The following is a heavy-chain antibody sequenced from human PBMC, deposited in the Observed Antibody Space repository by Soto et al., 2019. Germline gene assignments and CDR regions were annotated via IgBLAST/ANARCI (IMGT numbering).Heavy chain of an antibody. J-gene: IGHJ4*02. CDR3: PRWWVGKSLDY. CDR2: ISYDGTNK. Sequence: QVQVVESGGGVVQPGRSLRLSCVVSGFTFSNYGIHWVRQAPGKGLEWVASISYDGTNKYYPDSVKGRFSISRDNSKNAVYLQMNSLRPEDTAVYFCPRWWVGKSLDYWGQGTLVTVSS. D-gene: IGHD2-15*01. CDR1: GFTFSNYG. V-gene: IGHV3-30*03.